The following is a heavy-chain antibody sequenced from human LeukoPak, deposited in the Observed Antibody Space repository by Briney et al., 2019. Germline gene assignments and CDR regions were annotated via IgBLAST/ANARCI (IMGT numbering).Heavy chain of an antibody. V-gene: IGHV1-69*04. J-gene: IGHJ4*02. D-gene: IGHD4-17*01. CDR1: GGTFSSYA. CDR2: IIPILGMA. Sequence: ASVKVSCKASGGTFSSYAISWVRQAPGQGLEWMGRIIPILGMANYAQKFQGRVTITADKSTSTAYVELSSLRSEDTAVYYCARDGEDYGDYGVFDYWGQGTLVTVSS. CDR3: ARDGEDYGDYGVFDY.